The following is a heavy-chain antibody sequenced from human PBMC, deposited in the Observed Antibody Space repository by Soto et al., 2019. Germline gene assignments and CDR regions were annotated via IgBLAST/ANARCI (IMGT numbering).Heavy chain of an antibody. CDR3: ARDQTAAGMGYFRH. V-gene: IGHV3-21*01. D-gene: IGHD6-13*01. CDR1: GFTFSSYS. J-gene: IGHJ1*01. Sequence: EVQLVESGGGLVKPGGSLRLSCAASGFTFSSYSMNWVRQAPGKGLEWVSSISSSSSYIYYADSVKCRFTISRDNAKNSLYLQMNSLRAEDTAVYYCARDQTAAGMGYFRHWGQGTLVTVSS. CDR2: ISSSSSYI.